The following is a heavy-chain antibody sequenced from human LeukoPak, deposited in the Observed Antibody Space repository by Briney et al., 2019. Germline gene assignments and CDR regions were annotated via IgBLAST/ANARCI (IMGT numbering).Heavy chain of an antibody. CDR3: GRAGPPEDILAGGKYNWFDP. CDR2: ISAYNGNT. J-gene: IGHJ5*02. V-gene: IGHV1-18*01. D-gene: IGHD3-9*01. CDR1: GYTFSSYG. Sequence: ASVKVSCKASGYTFSSYGISWVRQAPGQGLEWMGWISAYNGNTNYAQKLQGRVTMTTDTSTTTAYMELRSLRSDDTAVYYCGRAGPPEDILAGGKYNWFDPWGQGTLVTVSS.